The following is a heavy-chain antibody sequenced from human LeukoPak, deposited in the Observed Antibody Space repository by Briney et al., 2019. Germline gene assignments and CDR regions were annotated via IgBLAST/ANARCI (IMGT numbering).Heavy chain of an antibody. J-gene: IGHJ4*02. D-gene: IGHD3-22*01. V-gene: IGHV4-59*01. CDR1: GGSISSYY. Sequence: PSETLSLTCTVSGGSISSYYWSWIRRPPGKGLEWIGYIYYSGSTNYNPSLKSRVTISVDTSKNQFSLNLSSVTAADTAVYYCARSSGYYRNFDYWGQGTLVTVSS. CDR3: ARSSGYYRNFDY. CDR2: IYYSGST.